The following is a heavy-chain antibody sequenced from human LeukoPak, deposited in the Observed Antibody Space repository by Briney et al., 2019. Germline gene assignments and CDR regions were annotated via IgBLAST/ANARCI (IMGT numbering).Heavy chain of an antibody. Sequence: GGSLRLSCAASGLSVSNNYMCWVRQAPGQGLEWVADVYRDGGAGGTNYADSVKGRFTVSRDGAKKMVYLQMNSLRADDTAIYYCATPLTGLHYWGQGTQVIVSS. CDR2: VYRDGGAGGT. CDR3: ATPLTGLHY. V-gene: IGHV3-53*01. J-gene: IGHJ4*02. CDR1: GLSVSNNY. D-gene: IGHD1-14*01.